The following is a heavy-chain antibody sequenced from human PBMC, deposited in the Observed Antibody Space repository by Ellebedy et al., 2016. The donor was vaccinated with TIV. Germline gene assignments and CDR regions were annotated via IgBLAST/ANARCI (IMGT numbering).Heavy chain of an antibody. V-gene: IGHV3-21*01. CDR1: GFTFNSYT. J-gene: IGHJ4*02. Sequence: GESLKISXAASGFTFNSYTMNWVRQAPGKGLEWVSSISSSGSYIYYADSLRGRFTISRDNAKNSLYLQMNSLRAEDTAVYYCARVEPFYCSSTSCKNLGSDYWGQGTLVTVSS. CDR3: ARVEPFYCSSTSCKNLGSDY. D-gene: IGHD2-2*01. CDR2: ISSSGSYI.